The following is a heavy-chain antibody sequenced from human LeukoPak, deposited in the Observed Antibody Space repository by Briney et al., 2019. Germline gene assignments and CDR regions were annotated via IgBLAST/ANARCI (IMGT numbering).Heavy chain of an antibody. CDR3: ARGYSYGSSPFDY. J-gene: IGHJ4*02. D-gene: IGHD5-18*01. Sequence: ASVNVSCKASGYTFTSYAMHWVRQAPGQRLEWMGWINAGNGNTKYSQKFQGRVTITRDTSASTAYMELSSLRSEDTAVYYCARGYSYGSSPFDYWGQGTLVTVSS. CDR2: INAGNGNT. V-gene: IGHV1-3*01. CDR1: GYTFTSYA.